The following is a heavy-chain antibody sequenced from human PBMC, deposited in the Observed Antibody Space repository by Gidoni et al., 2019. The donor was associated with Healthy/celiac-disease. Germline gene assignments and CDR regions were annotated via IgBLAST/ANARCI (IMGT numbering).Heavy chain of an antibody. Sequence: QVQLQQWGAGLLKPSETLSLTCAVYGGSFSGYYWSWIRQPPGKGLEWIGEINHSGSPNSNPSLKSRVTISVDTSKNQFSLKLSSVTAADTAVYYCARGGPVTTRDAFDIWGQGTMVTVSS. D-gene: IGHD4-17*01. CDR1: GGSFSGYY. CDR2: INHSGSP. J-gene: IGHJ3*02. V-gene: IGHV4-34*01. CDR3: ARGGPVTTRDAFDI.